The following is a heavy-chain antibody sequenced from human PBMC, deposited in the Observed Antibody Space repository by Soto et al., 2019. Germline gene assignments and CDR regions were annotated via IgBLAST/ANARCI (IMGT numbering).Heavy chain of an antibody. CDR1: GFTFSSYA. D-gene: IGHD1-7*01. CDR2: ISGSGGST. V-gene: IGHV3-23*01. Sequence: EVQLLESGGGLVQPGGSLRLSCAASGFTFSSYAMSWVRQAPGKGLEWVSAISGSGGSTYYADSVKGRFTISRDNSKNTLDLQMNSLRAEDTAVYYCANILNRITGTINPWGQGTLVTVSS. J-gene: IGHJ4*02. CDR3: ANILNRITGTINP.